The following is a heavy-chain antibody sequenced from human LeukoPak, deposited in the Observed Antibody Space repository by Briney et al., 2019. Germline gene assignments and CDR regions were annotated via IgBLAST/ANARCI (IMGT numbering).Heavy chain of an antibody. V-gene: IGHV4-59*08. CDR1: GGSISSYY. D-gene: IGHD3-10*01. CDR2: IYYSGST. Sequence: PSETLSLTCTVSGGSISSYYWSWIRQPPGKGLEWIGCIYYSGSTNYNPSPKSRVTISVDTSKNQFSLKLSSVTAADTAVYYCAGRFGENNDYWGQGTLVTVSS. J-gene: IGHJ4*02. CDR3: AGRFGENNDY.